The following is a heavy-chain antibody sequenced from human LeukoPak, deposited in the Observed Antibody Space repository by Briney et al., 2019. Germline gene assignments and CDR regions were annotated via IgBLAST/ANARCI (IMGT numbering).Heavy chain of an antibody. CDR2: IRQDGSEK. Sequence: GGSLRLSCATSGFTFTNYWMTWVRQAPGKGLEWVATIRQDGSEKYYVDSVKGRFTISRDNAKNSLYLQMNSLRAEDTAVYYCASPEWLPDSIDIWGQGTMVTVSS. J-gene: IGHJ3*02. CDR1: GFTFTNYW. D-gene: IGHD3-3*01. V-gene: IGHV3-7*01. CDR3: ASPEWLPDSIDI.